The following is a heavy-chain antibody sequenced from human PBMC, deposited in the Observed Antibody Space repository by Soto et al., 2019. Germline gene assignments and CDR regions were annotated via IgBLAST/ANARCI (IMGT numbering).Heavy chain of an antibody. J-gene: IGHJ5*02. D-gene: IGHD6-13*01. Sequence: QVQLQESGPGLVKPSQTLSLTCTVSGGSISSGDYYWSWIRQPPGKGLEWFGYIYYSGSTYYNPSLKSRVNLSFVTSNHQLSLKLSSVNAADTAVYYCARDYRSSSIGRFDPWGQGNLVTVYS. CDR2: IYYSGST. CDR1: GGSISSGDYY. CDR3: ARDYRSSSIGRFDP. V-gene: IGHV4-30-4*01.